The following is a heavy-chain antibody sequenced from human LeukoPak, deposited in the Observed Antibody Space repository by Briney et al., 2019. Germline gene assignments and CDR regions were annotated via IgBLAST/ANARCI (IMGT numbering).Heavy chain of an antibody. CDR3: ARGSTGNYDY. Sequence: GGSLRLSCAASGFTFSDYWMSWVRQAPGKGLEWVSSISSVGTYIYYGDSMRGRFTISRDNAKDSLYLQMDSLRAEDTALYYCARGSTGNYDYWGQGTLVTVSS. D-gene: IGHD2-8*02. V-gene: IGHV3-21*01. J-gene: IGHJ4*02. CDR2: ISSVGTYI. CDR1: GFTFSDYW.